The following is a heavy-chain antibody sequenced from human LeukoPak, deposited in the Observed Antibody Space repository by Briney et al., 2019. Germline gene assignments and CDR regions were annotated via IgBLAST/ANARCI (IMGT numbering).Heavy chain of an antibody. V-gene: IGHV1-2*02. CDR2: INPNSGGT. CDR1: GYTFTGYY. CDR3: ARVSYDSSGYATPFDY. J-gene: IGHJ4*02. D-gene: IGHD3-22*01. Sequence: ASVKVSCKASGYTFTGYYMHWVRQAPGQGLEWMGWINPNSGGTNYAQKFQGRVTMTRDTSISTAYMELSRLRSDDTAVYYCARVSYDSSGYATPFDYWGQGTLVTVSS.